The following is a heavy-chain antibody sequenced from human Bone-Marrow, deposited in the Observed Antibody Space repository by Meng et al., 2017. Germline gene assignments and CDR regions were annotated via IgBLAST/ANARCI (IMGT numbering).Heavy chain of an antibody. V-gene: IGHV4-34*01. CDR1: GGTFSNYY. CDR3: ARGRRYEYYYAMDV. J-gene: IGHJ6*02. Sequence: GSLRLSCAVDGGTFSNYYWTWIRQSPGRGLEWIGEITHSGSATYNPSLRSRVTISVDTSKNQFSLKVNSVTAADTAVYYCARGRRYEYYYAMDVWGQGTMVTVSS. D-gene: IGHD3-16*02. CDR2: ITHSGSA.